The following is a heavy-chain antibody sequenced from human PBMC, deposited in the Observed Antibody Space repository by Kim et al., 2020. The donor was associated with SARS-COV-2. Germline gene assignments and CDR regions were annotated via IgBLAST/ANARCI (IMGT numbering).Heavy chain of an antibody. Sequence: ASVKVSCKASGYTFIDYGLNWVRQAPGRGFEWMGWINTSTGKSTYAQDLTRRFVFSLDTSVNTAYLQISSLKAEDTAVYYCARVGYCSGGACYAFDYWGQ. J-gene: IGHJ4*02. V-gene: IGHV7-4-1*02. D-gene: IGHD2-15*01. CDR1: GYTFIDYG. CDR2: INTSTGKS. CDR3: ARVGYCSGGACYAFDY.